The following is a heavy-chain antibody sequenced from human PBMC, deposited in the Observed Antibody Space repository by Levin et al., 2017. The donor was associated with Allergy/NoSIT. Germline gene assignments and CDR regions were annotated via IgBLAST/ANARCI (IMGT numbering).Heavy chain of an antibody. Sequence: GESLKISCTASGFTFGDYAMSWFRQAPGKGLEWVGFIRSKAYGGTTEYAASVKGRFTISRDDSKSIAYLQMNSLKTEDTAVYYCTRVSSATEYYFDYWGQGTLVTVSS. CDR2: IRSKAYGGTT. CDR1: GFTFGDYA. J-gene: IGHJ4*02. V-gene: IGHV3-49*03. CDR3: TRVSSATEYYFDY. D-gene: IGHD6-19*01.